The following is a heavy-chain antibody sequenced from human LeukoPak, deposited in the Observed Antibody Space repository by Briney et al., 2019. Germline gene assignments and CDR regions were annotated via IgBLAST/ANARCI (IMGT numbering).Heavy chain of an antibody. CDR1: GGSFSGYY. CDR3: ARVGYCSSTSCYVP. CDR2: INHSGST. Sequence: SETLSLTCAVYGGSFSGYYWSWIRQPPGKGLEWIGEINHSGSTNYNPSLKSRVTISVGTSKNQFSLKLSSVTATDTAVYYCARVGYCSSTSCYVPWGQGTLVTVSS. J-gene: IGHJ4*02. D-gene: IGHD2-2*01. V-gene: IGHV4-34*01.